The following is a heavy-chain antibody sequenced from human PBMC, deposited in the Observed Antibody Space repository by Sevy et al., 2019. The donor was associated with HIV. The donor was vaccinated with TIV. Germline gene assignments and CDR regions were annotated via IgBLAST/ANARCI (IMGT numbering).Heavy chain of an antibody. J-gene: IGHJ6*02. D-gene: IGHD6-13*01. CDR2: ISGSGGST. CDR3: AKGDSTFYGLDV. CDR1: GFTFSTYA. V-gene: IGHV3-23*01. Sequence: GGSLRLSCLASGFTFSTYAMSWVRQAPGKGLDWVSSISGSGGSTYYADSVNGRFTISRDKSKNTLYLPMNSLRAEDTAVYYCAKGDSTFYGLDVWGQGTTVTVSS.